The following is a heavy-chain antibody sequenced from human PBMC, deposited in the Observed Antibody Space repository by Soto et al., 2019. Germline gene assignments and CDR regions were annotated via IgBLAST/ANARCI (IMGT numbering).Heavy chain of an antibody. CDR2: INHSGST. D-gene: IGHD5-18*01. J-gene: IGHJ4*02. CDR1: GGSFSGYY. CDR3: ASRLGYSYGYQVGSYFDY. Sequence: SETLSLTCAVYGGSFSGYYWSWIRQPPGKGLEWIGEINHSGSTNYNPSLKSRVTISVDTSKNQFSLKLSSVTAADTAVYYCASRLGYSYGYQVGSYFDYWGQGTLVTVSS. V-gene: IGHV4-34*01.